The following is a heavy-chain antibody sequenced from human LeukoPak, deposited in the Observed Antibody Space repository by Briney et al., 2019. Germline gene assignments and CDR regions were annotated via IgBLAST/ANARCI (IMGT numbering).Heavy chain of an antibody. J-gene: IGHJ5*02. CDR1: GGSFSGYY. CDR2: INHSGST. Sequence: SETLSLTCAVYGGSFSGYYWSWIRQPPGKGLEWIGEINHSGSTNYNPSLKSLVTISVDTSKNQFSLKLSSVTAADTAVYYCAREGVVAATDGWFDPWGQGTLVTVSS. V-gene: IGHV4-34*01. CDR3: AREGVVAATDGWFDP. D-gene: IGHD2-15*01.